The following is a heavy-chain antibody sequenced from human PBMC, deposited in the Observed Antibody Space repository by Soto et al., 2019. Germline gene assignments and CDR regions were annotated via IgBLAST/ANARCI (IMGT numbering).Heavy chain of an antibody. D-gene: IGHD3-10*01. Sequence: ASVKVSCKASGYTFTSYAMHWVRQAPGQRLEWMGWINAGNGNTKYSQKFQGRVTITRDTSASTAYMELSSLRSEDTAVYYCARRHGLDIDAYYWGQGILVTVSS. J-gene: IGHJ4*02. V-gene: IGHV1-3*01. CDR2: INAGNGNT. CDR3: ARRHGLDIDAYY. CDR1: GYTFTSYA.